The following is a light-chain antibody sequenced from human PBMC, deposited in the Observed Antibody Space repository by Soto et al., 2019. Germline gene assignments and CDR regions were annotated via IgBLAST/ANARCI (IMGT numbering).Light chain of an antibody. CDR2: EVS. J-gene: IGLJ2*01. CDR3: SSYTSSSTPVV. V-gene: IGLV2-14*01. CDR1: SSDVGGYNY. Sequence: QSVLTQPASVSGSPGQSITISCTGTSSDVGGYNYVSWYQQHPGKAPKLMIYEVSNRPSGVSNRFSGSKSGNTASLTISGLQAEDEADYYCSSYTSSSTPVVFGGGTKATVL.